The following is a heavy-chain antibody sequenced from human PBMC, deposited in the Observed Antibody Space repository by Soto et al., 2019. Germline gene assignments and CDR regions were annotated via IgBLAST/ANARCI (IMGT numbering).Heavy chain of an antibody. J-gene: IGHJ4*02. Sequence: GGSLRLSCAAAGFTFSSYAMSWVRQAPGKGLEWVSGISGSGGSTYYADSVKGRFTISRDNSKNTLYLQMNSLRAEDTAIYHCAKVYRAGYSYDHFDYWGQGALVTVSS. CDR3: AKVYRAGYSYDHFDY. CDR1: GFTFSSYA. V-gene: IGHV3-23*01. D-gene: IGHD5-18*01. CDR2: ISGSGGST.